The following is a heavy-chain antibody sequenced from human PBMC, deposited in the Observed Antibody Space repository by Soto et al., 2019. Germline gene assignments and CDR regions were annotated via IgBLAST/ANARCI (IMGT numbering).Heavy chain of an antibody. D-gene: IGHD6-6*01. CDR2: IKQDGSEK. CDR3: ARSIAARLWFDP. Sequence: GPLRLSCAASGFTFSSYWMSWVRQAPGKGLEWVANIKQDGSEKYYVDSVKGRFTISRDNAKNSLYLQMNSLRAEDTAVYYCARSIAARLWFDPWGQGTLVTVSS. CDR1: GFTFSSYW. V-gene: IGHV3-7*01. J-gene: IGHJ5*02.